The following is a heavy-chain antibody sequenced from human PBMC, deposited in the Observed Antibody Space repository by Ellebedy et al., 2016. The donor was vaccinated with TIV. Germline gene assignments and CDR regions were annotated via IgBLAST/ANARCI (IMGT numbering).Heavy chain of an antibody. V-gene: IGHV3-15*01. CDR3: SYGASYYFNY. J-gene: IGHJ4*02. CDR1: GLTFSNAW. CDR2: IKGKTDGGTT. Sequence: GESLKISXAASGLTFSNAWMSWVRQAPGKGLEWVGRIKGKTDGGTTDYAAPVKGRFTISRDESTNTVYLQMNSLRTEDTAVYYCSYGASYYFNYWGQGTLVTVSS. D-gene: IGHD4-17*01.